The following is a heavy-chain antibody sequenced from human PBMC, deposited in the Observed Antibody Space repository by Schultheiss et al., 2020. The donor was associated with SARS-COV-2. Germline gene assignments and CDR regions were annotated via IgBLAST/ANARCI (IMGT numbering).Heavy chain of an antibody. J-gene: IGHJ6*02. V-gene: IGHV1-69*01. CDR2: IIPIFGTA. CDR3: ARGSVYGMDV. D-gene: IGHD2-15*01. CDR1: GGTFSSYA. Sequence: KISCKASGGTFSSYAISWVRQAPGQGLEWMGGIIPIFGTANYAQKFQGRVTITADESTSTAYMELSSLRSDDTAVYYCARGSVYGMDVWGQGTTVTVSS.